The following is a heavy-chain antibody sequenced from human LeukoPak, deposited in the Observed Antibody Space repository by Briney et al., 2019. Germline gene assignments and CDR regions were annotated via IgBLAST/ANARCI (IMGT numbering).Heavy chain of an antibody. J-gene: IGHJ4*02. V-gene: IGHV1-69*13. D-gene: IGHD3-22*01. CDR3: ASGVGYYDSSGYPDY. CDR1: GYTFTSYG. CDR2: IIPIFGTA. Sequence: SVKVSCKASGYTFTSYGISWVRQAPGQGLEWMGGIIPIFGTANYAQKFQGRVTITADESTSTAYMELSSLRSEDTAVYYCASGVGYYDSSGYPDYWGQGTLVTVSS.